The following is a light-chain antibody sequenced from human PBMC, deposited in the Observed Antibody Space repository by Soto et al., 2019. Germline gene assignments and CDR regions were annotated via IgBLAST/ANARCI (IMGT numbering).Light chain of an antibody. CDR3: QVWESSSNQYV. CDR1: KVGSKS. V-gene: IGLV3-21*02. CDR2: DDT. Sequence: SYELTQPPSVSVSPGQTARISCGGNKVGSKSVHWYQQKPGQAPVLVVHDDTDRPSGIPERFSGSKSVNTATLIISRVEVGDEADYYCQVWESSSNQYVFGPGTKLT. J-gene: IGLJ1*01.